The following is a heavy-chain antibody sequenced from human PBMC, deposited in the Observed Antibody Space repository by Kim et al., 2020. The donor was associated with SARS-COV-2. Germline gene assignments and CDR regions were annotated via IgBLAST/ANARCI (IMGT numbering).Heavy chain of an antibody. CDR2: INAGNGNT. D-gene: IGHD4-4*01. J-gene: IGHJ6*02. Sequence: ASVKVSCKASGYTFTSYAMHWVRQAPGQRLEWMGWINAGNGNTKYSQKFQGRVTITRDTSASTAYMELSSLRSEDTAVYYCARELSNYYYYYGMDVWGQGTTVTVSS. CDR3: ARELSNYYYYYGMDV. V-gene: IGHV1-3*01. CDR1: GYTFTSYA.